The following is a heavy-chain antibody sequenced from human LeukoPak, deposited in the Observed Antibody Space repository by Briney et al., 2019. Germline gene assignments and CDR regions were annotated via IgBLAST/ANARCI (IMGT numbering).Heavy chain of an antibody. V-gene: IGHV4-59*08. CDR1: GGSISSYY. D-gene: IGHD6-13*01. CDR2: ISYSGST. CDR3: ARHWETSSWYVDY. J-gene: IGHJ4*02. Sequence: SETLSLTCTVSGGSISSYYWSWLRQPPGKGLEGIGYISYSGSTNYNPSLKSRVTISVDTSKNQLSLKLSSVTAADTAVYYCARHWETSSWYVDYWGQGTLVTVSS.